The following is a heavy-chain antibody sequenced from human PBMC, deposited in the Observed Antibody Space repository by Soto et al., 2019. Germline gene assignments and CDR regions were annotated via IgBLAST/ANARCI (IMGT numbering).Heavy chain of an antibody. D-gene: IGHD2-2*01. CDR2: ISSSGSTI. CDR3: ARDQCSSTSCYDPGDAFDI. V-gene: IGHV3-11*01. CDR1: GFTFSDYY. J-gene: IGHJ3*02. Sequence: GGSLRLSCAASGFTFSDYYMSWIRQAPGKGLEWVSYISSSGSTIYYADSVKGRFTISRDNAKNSLYLQMNSLRAEDTAVYYCARDQCSSTSCYDPGDAFDIWGQGTMVTVSS.